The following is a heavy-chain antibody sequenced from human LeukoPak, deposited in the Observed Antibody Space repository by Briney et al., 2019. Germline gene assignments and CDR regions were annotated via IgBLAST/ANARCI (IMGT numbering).Heavy chain of an antibody. CDR3: ARGAFYYFDY. CDR2: ISSSSYI. CDR1: GFAFSSYS. V-gene: IGHV3-21*01. Sequence: GGSLRLSCAASGFAFSSYSMNWVRQAPGKGLEWVSSISSSSYIYYADSVKGRFTISRDNAKNSLYLQMNSLRAEDTAVYYCARGAFYYFDYWGQGTLVTVSS. J-gene: IGHJ4*02.